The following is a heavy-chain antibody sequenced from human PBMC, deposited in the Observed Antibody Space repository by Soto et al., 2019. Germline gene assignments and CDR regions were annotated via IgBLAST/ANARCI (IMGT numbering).Heavy chain of an antibody. V-gene: IGHV1-69*13. Sequence: GASVKVSCKASGGTFSSYAISWVRQAPGQGLEWMGGIIPIFGTANYAQKFQGRVTITADESTSTAYMGLSSLRSEDTAVYYCARGMGAHYFDYWGQGTLVTVSS. J-gene: IGHJ4*02. CDR2: IIPIFGTA. CDR3: ARGMGAHYFDY. D-gene: IGHD1-26*01. CDR1: GGTFSSYA.